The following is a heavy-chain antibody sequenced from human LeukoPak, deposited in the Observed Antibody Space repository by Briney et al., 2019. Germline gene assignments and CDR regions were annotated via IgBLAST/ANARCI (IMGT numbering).Heavy chain of an antibody. CDR2: ISGSGGST. D-gene: IGHD6-13*01. V-gene: IGHV3-23*01. CDR3: AKSLAADEYFQH. J-gene: IGHJ1*01. Sequence: GGSLRLSCAASGFTVSSNYMSWVRQAPGKGLEWVSAISGSGGSTYYADSVKGRFTISRDNSKNTLYLQMNSLRAEDTAVYYCAKSLAADEYFQHWGQGTLVTVSS. CDR1: GFTVSSNY.